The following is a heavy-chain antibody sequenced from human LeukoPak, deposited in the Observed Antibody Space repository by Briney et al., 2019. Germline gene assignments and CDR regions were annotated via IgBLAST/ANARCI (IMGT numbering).Heavy chain of an antibody. V-gene: IGHV3-48*01. D-gene: IGHD1-26*01. J-gene: IGHJ4*02. Sequence: GGSLRLSCAASVFTFSSYSMNWVRQAPGKGLEWVSYISSSSSTIYYADSVKGRFTISRDNAKNSLYLQMNSLRAEDTAVYYCARDRVGATDYFDYWGQGTLVTVSS. CDR1: VFTFSSYS. CDR3: ARDRVGATDYFDY. CDR2: ISSSSSTI.